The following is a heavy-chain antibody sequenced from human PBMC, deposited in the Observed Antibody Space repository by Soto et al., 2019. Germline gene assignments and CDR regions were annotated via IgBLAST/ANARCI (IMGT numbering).Heavy chain of an antibody. CDR3: AKATSATCTGSICYSFDY. CDR2: FSADDDAT. CDR1: VFTLINYA. V-gene: IGHV3-23*01. D-gene: IGHD2-21*01. J-gene: IGHJ4*02. Sequence: PGWSLRLSCESSVFTLINYAMTWVRQAPGQRLEWVSTFSADDDATWHADSVKARFTISTDKSQNTLYLQMDSLRAEDTALYYFAKATSATCTGSICYSFDYWGQGTLVTVSS.